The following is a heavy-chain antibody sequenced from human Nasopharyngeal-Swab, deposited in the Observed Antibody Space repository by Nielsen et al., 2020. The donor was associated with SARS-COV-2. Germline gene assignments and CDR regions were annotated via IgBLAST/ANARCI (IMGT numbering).Heavy chain of an antibody. Sequence: ASVKVSCKASGYTFAGYGMHWVRQAPGQGLEWMGWINAGNGNTKYSEKFQDRVTITRDTSASTVYMELSSLRSEDTAVYYCARPPIQQAYYYGSGSYYFPYWGQGTLVTVSS. J-gene: IGHJ4*02. CDR2: INAGNGNT. CDR3: ARPPIQQAYYYGSGSYYFPY. V-gene: IGHV1-3*01. CDR1: GYTFAGYG. D-gene: IGHD3-10*01.